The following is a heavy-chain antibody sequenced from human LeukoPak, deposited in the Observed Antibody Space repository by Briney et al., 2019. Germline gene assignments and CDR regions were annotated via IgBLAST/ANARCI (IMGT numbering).Heavy chain of an antibody. CDR2: INHSGST. CDR3: ARGIGNWNPPYYYYYYMDV. V-gene: IGHV4-34*01. CDR1: GGSFSGYY. J-gene: IGHJ6*03. D-gene: IGHD1-1*01. Sequence: PSETLSLTCAVYGGSFSGYYWSWIRQPPGKGLEWIGEINHSGSTNYNPSLKSRVTISVDTSKNQFSLKLSSVTAADTAVYYCARGIGNWNPPYYYYYYMDVWGKGTTVTVSS.